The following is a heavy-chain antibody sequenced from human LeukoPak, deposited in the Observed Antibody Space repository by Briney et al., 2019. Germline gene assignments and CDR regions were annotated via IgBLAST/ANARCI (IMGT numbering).Heavy chain of an antibody. CDR2: ISVGGDYI. J-gene: IGHJ4*02. D-gene: IGHD4-23*01. Sequence: HPGGSLRLSCEASGFTFGSSPMSWVRQAPGKGLEWVSSISVGGDYIYYADSVKGRFTISRDNSKNTLFLQMNSLRTEDTAVYYCAKDQASQSGYGGILPYYFDNWGQGTLVTVSS. CDR3: AKDQASQSGYGGILPYYFDN. CDR1: GFTFGSSP. V-gene: IGHV3-23*01.